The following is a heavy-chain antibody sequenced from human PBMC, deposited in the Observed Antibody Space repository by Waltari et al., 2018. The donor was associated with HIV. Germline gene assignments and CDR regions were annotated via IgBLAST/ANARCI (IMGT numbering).Heavy chain of an antibody. CDR2: ISPDGSAK. D-gene: IGHD2-21*01. V-gene: IGHV3-7*01. CDR1: GLTFSAYW. J-gene: IGHJ4*02. Sequence: EVHLVESGGDLVQPGGSLRLSCAASGLTFSAYWMNWMRRAPVKGLELVANISPDGSAKSYVDSVKGRFFISRDNAENSLYLQMNNLRDEDTAVYFCAGWGSGNPWGQGTLVTVSS. CDR3: AGWGSGNP.